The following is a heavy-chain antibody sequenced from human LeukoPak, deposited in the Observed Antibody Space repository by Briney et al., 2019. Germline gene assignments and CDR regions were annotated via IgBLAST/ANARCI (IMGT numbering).Heavy chain of an antibody. V-gene: IGHV3-74*01. CDR2: INSDGSST. D-gene: IGHD3-10*02. CDR1: GFTFSSYW. Sequence: GRSLRLSCAASGFTFSSYWMHWVRQAPGKGLVWVSRINSDGSSTSYADSVKGRFTISRDNAKNSLYLQMNSLRAEDTAVYYCAELGITMIGGVWGKGTTVTISS. CDR3: AELGITMIGGV. J-gene: IGHJ6*04.